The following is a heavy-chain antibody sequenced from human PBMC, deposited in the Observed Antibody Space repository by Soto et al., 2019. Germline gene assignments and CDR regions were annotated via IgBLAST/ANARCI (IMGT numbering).Heavy chain of an antibody. Sequence: QVQLVESGGGVVQPGGSLRLSCAASGFTFSSYGMHWVRQAPGKGLEWVAVISYDGSIKYYADSVKGRFTISRDNSKNTLYLQRNSLRAEDTAVYYCAKDRYYGSGIYVYYYYGMDVWGQGSTVTVSS. CDR1: GFTFSSYG. D-gene: IGHD3-10*01. CDR3: AKDRYYGSGIYVYYYYGMDV. J-gene: IGHJ6*02. CDR2: ISYDGSIK. V-gene: IGHV3-30*18.